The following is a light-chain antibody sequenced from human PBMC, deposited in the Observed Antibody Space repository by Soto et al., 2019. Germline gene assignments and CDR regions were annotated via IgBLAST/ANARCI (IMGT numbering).Light chain of an antibody. CDR2: DTS. J-gene: IGKJ4*01. CDR3: QQRSNWPLLT. Sequence: IVMTQSPSSLLVSPGERVTPSLRASQFVSSRLAWYQQRPGQVPRLLIYDTSTRAPGISARFSGSGSGTEFTLTISSLQSEDFAVYYCQQRSNWPLLTFGGGTKVDI. CDR1: QFVSSR. V-gene: IGKV3-15*01.